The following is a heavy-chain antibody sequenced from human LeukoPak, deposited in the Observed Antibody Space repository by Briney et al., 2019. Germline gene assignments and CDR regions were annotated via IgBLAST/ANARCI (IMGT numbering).Heavy chain of an antibody. Sequence: GGSLRLSCAVSGFTFSDYAMSWVRQAPGKGLEWVSAISGSGGSTYYADSVKGRFTISRDNSKNTLYLQMNSLRAEDTALYYCAKDRTAVAGGYFDYWGQGTLVTVSS. CDR3: AKDRTAVAGGYFDY. CDR2: ISGSGGST. CDR1: GFTFSDYA. J-gene: IGHJ4*02. D-gene: IGHD6-19*01. V-gene: IGHV3-23*01.